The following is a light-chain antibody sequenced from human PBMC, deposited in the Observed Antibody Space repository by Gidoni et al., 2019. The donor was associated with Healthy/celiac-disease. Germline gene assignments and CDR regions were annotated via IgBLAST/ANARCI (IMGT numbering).Light chain of an antibody. Sequence: SYELTQPPSVSVSPGQTARITCSGDALPKQYAYWYPQKPGQAPVLVIYKDSERPSGIPERFSGSSSGTTVTLTISGVQAEDEADYYCQSADSSVVFGGGTKLTVL. CDR1: ALPKQY. V-gene: IGLV3-25*03. CDR2: KDS. CDR3: QSADSSVV. J-gene: IGLJ2*01.